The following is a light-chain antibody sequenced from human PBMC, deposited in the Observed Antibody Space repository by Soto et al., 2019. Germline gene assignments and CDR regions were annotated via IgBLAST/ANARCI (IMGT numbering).Light chain of an antibody. V-gene: IGLV2-14*01. Sequence: QSALTQPASVSGSPGQSITISCTGTSSDVGGYNYVSWYLHHPGQAPKLMIYEVDTRPSGVSDRFSGSKSGNTASLTISGLQAEDEADYYCSSYTSSSTSFVFGSGTKVT. CDR2: EVD. CDR3: SSYTSSSTSFV. J-gene: IGLJ1*01. CDR1: SSDVGGYNY.